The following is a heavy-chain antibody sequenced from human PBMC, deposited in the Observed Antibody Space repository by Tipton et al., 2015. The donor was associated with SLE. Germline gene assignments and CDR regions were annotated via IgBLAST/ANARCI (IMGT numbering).Heavy chain of an antibody. J-gene: IGHJ4*02. CDR3: SGRSKNYYHFDY. Sequence: TLSLTCAVYGGSFSGYYWSWIRQPPGKGLEWIGRIYTTGSTNYNPSLQSRVTMSVDASKNQFSLKLNSVTAADTALYYCSGRSKNYYHFDYWGQGTLVAVSS. CDR1: GGSFSGYY. D-gene: IGHD3-10*01. V-gene: IGHV4-59*10. CDR2: IYTTGST.